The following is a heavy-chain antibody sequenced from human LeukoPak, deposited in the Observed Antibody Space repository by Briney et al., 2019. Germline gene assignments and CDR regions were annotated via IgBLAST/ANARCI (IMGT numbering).Heavy chain of an antibody. CDR3: ARDVELVGSSWYYYYMDV. CDR2: IYTSGST. J-gene: IGHJ6*03. V-gene: IGHV4-4*07. Sequence: SETLSLTCTVSGGSISGYYWSWIRQPAGKGLEWTGRIYTSGSTNHNPSLKSRVTISVDKSQNQFSLKLSSVTAADTAVYYCARDVELVGSSWYYYYMDVWGKGTTVTVSS. CDR1: GGSISGYY. D-gene: IGHD6-13*01.